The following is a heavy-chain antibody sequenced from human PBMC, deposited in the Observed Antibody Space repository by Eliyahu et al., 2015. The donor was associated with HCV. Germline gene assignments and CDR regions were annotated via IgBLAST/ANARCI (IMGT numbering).Heavy chain of an antibody. CDR1: GFTFSSYS. CDR2: ISSSSSYI. D-gene: IGHD5-24*01. Sequence: EVQLVESGGGLVKPGGSLRLSCAAXGFTFSSYSMNWVRQAPGKGLEWVSSISSSSSYIYYADSVKGRFTISRDNAKNSLYLQMNSLRAEDTAVYYCARDSDSRDGYNWGGDWGQGTLVTVSS. CDR3: ARDSDSRDGYNWGGD. V-gene: IGHV3-21*01. J-gene: IGHJ4*02.